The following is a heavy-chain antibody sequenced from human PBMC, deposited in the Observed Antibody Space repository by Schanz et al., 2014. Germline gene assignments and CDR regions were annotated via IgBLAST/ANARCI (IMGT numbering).Heavy chain of an antibody. V-gene: IGHV1-46*01. CDR1: GYTFTSYY. CDR2: INPSGGST. Sequence: QVQLVQSGAEVKKPGASVKVSCKASGYTFTSYYMYWVRQAPGQGLEWMGVINPSGGSTIYAQKFQGRVTMTSNISMSTAYMELSSLTYEDTAVYYCARAGQDFEYSSLSPIWYFDLWGRGTLVTVSS. J-gene: IGHJ2*01. D-gene: IGHD6-6*01. CDR3: ARAGQDFEYSSLSPIWYFDL.